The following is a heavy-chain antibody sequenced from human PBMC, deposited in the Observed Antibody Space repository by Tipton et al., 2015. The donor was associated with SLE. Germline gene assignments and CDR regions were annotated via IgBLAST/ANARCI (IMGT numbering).Heavy chain of an antibody. J-gene: IGHJ4*02. CDR3: ARENPGWGYFDY. CDR2: ISYDGSNK. Sequence: QLVQSGGGVVQPGRSLRLSCAASGFTFSSYAMHWVRQAPGKGLEWVAVISYDGSNKYYADSVKGRFTISRDNSKNTLYLQMNSLRAEDTAVYYCARENPGWGYFDYWGQGTLVTVSS. V-gene: IGHV3-30*04. CDR1: GFTFSSYA. D-gene: IGHD6-19*01.